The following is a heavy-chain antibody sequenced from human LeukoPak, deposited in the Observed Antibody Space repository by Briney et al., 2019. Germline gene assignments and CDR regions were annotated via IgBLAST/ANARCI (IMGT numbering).Heavy chain of an antibody. CDR2: IKSKTDGGTT. CDR1: GFTFSNAW. CDR3: TTYTYYDFWSGYSNFDY. V-gene: IGHV3-15*01. D-gene: IGHD3-3*01. Sequence: GGSLRLSCAASGFTFSNAWMSWVRQAPGKGLEWVGRIKSKTDGGTTDYAAPVKGRFTISRDDSKNTLYLRMNSLKTEDTAVYYCTTYTYYDFWSGYSNFDYWGQGTLVTVSS. J-gene: IGHJ4*02.